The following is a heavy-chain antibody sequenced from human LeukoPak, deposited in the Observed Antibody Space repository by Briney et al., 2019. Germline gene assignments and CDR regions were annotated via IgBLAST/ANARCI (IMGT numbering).Heavy chain of an antibody. V-gene: IGHV1-8*01. CDR1: GYTLTSYD. J-gene: IGHJ3*02. D-gene: IGHD6-19*01. CDR3: ARPDSSGPFGAFDI. CDR2: MNPNSGNT. Sequence: ASVKVSCKASGYTLTSYDINWVRQATGQGLEWMGWMNPNSGNTGCAQKFQGRVTMTRNTSINTAYMELSSLRSEDTAVYYCARPDSSGPFGAFDIWGQGTVVTVSS.